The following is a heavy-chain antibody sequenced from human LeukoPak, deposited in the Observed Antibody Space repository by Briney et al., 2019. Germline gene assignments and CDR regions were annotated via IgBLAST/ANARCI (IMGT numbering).Heavy chain of an antibody. Sequence: GGSLRLSCAASGFTLSNYWMSWVRQAPGKGLEWVANIKQDGSEKYYVDSVKGRFAISRDNAKNSLYLQMNSLRAEDTAVYYCAIPVVSPSYYYYGMDVWGQGTTVTVSS. V-gene: IGHV3-7*01. CDR1: GFTLSNYW. D-gene: IGHD2-8*02. J-gene: IGHJ6*02. CDR2: IKQDGSEK. CDR3: AIPVVSPSYYYYGMDV.